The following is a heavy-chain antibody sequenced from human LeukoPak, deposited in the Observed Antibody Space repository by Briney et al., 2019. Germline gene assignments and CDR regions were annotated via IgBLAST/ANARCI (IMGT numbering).Heavy chain of an antibody. Sequence: SETLSLTCAVYGGSFSGYYWSWIRQPPGKGLEWIGEINHSGSTNYNPSLKSRVTISVDTSKNQFSLKLSSVTAADTAVYYCARRRYMDVWGKGTTVTVSS. CDR1: GGSFSGYY. CDR3: ARRRYMDV. J-gene: IGHJ6*03. V-gene: IGHV4-34*01. CDR2: INHSGST.